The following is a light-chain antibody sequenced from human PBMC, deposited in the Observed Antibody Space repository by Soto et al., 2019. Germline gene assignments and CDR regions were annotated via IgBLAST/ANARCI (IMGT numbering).Light chain of an antibody. CDR1: QSVNTY. CDR3: QQRSNWPRT. CDR2: DAI. J-gene: IGKJ1*01. Sequence: EIVLTQSPATLSLSPGERATLSCRASQSVNTYLGWYQQKPGQAPRLLIYDAINRATGIPARFSGSGSGTDFTLTISSLEPEDVAVYYCQQRSNWPRTFGQGTKVAIK. V-gene: IGKV3-11*01.